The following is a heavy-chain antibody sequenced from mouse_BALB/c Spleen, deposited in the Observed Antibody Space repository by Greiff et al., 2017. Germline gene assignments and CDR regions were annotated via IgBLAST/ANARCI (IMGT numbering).Heavy chain of an antibody. CDR3: ARSGLLYAMDY. J-gene: IGHJ4*01. CDR1: GFTFSSFG. CDR2: ISSGSSTI. D-gene: IGHD1-1*01. V-gene: IGHV5-17*02. Sequence: EVKLVESGGGLVQPGGSRKLSCAASGFTFSSFGMHWVRQAPEKGLEWVAYISSGSSTIYYADTVKGRFTISRDNPKNTLFLQMTSLRSEDTAMYYCARSGLLYAMDYWGQGTSVTVSS.